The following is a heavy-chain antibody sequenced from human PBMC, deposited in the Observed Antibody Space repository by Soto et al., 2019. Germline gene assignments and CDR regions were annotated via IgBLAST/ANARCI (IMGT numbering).Heavy chain of an antibody. Sequence: GGSLRLSCAASGFTFSSYGMHWVRQAPGKGLEWVAVIWYDGSNKYYADSVKGRFTISRDNSKNTLYLQMNSLRAEDTAVYYCARACVRSSSSWTLFDYWGQGTLVPVSS. CDR2: IWYDGSNK. CDR3: ARACVRSSSSWTLFDY. V-gene: IGHV3-33*01. CDR1: GFTFSSYG. J-gene: IGHJ4*02. D-gene: IGHD6-13*01.